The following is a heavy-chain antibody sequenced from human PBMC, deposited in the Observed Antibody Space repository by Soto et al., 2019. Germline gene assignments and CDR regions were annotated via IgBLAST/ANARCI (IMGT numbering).Heavy chain of an antibody. CDR2: IYWDDEK. D-gene: IGHD3-16*01. CDR1: GFSLTTNGA. CDR3: AHRRGGYFDY. V-gene: IGHV2-5*02. Sequence: SGPTLVKPTQTLTLTCTFSGFSLTTNGAVGWIRQPPGKALEWLALIYWDDEKHYRPSLKSKFTIIKDTSKDQVVLTMTNMDPVDTATYFCAHRRGGYFDYWGQGTLVTVSS. J-gene: IGHJ4*02.